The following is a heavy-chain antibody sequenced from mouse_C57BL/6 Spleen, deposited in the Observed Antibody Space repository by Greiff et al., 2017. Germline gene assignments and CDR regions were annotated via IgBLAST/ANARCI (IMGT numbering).Heavy chain of an antibody. CDR1: GYTFTSYW. V-gene: IGHV1-69*01. J-gene: IGHJ2*01. CDR3: ARGHLFDY. CDR2: IDPSDSYT. Sequence: VKLQQPGAELVMPGASVKLSCKASGYTFTSYWMHWVKQRPGQGLEWIGEIDPSDSYTNYNQKFKGKSTLTVDKSSSTAYMQLSSLTSEDSAVYYCARGHLFDYWGQGTTLTVSS.